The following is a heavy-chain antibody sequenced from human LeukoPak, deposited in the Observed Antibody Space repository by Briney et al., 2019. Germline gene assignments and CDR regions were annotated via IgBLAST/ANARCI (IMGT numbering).Heavy chain of an antibody. CDR1: GFTFSSYE. J-gene: IGHJ4*02. V-gene: IGHV3-48*03. CDR2: ISSSGSTI. D-gene: IGHD3-10*01. CDR3: AREVYGSGSSFDY. Sequence: PGGSLRLSCAASGFTFSSYEMNWVRQAPGKGLEWVSYISSSGSTIYYADSVKGRFTISRDNAKNSLYLQMNSLRAEDTAVYYYAREVYGSGSSFDYWGQGTLVTVSS.